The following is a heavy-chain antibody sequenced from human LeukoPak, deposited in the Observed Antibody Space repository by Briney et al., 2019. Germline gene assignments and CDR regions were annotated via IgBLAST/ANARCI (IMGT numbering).Heavy chain of an antibody. V-gene: IGHV4-39*02. Sequence: SETLSLTCTVSGGSISSSSYYWGWIRQPPGKGLEWIGSIYYSGSTYYNPSLKSRVTISVDTSKNQFSLKLSSVTAADTAVYYCARDGYNYRVVFFGGGFDYWGQGTLVTVSS. CDR2: IYYSGST. J-gene: IGHJ4*02. D-gene: IGHD5-24*01. CDR1: GGSISSSSYY. CDR3: ARDGYNYRVVFFGGGFDY.